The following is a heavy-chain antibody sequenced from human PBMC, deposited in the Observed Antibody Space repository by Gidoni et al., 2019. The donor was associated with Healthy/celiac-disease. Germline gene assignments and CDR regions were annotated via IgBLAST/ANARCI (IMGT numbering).Heavy chain of an antibody. CDR2: INHSGST. Sequence: QVQLQQWGAGLLKLSETLSLTCAVYGGSFSGYYWSWSRQPPGKGLEWIGEINHSGSTNYNPYLKSRVTISVDTSKNQFSLKLSSVTAADTAVYYCARGDILTGYYALGDAFDIWGQGTMVTVSS. V-gene: IGHV4-34*01. CDR3: ARGDILTGYYALGDAFDI. CDR1: GGSFSGYY. J-gene: IGHJ3*02. D-gene: IGHD3-9*01.